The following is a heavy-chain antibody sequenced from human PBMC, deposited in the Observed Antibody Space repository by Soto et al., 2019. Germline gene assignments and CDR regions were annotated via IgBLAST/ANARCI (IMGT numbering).Heavy chain of an antibody. CDR1: GFSFGTYT. D-gene: IGHD2-2*02. V-gene: IGHV3-23*01. CDR2: ISGSGGST. J-gene: IGHJ4*02. Sequence: GGSLRLSCAVSGFSFGTYTVNWVRQAPGKGLEWVSAISGSGGSTYYADSVKGRFTISRDNSKNTLYLQMNSLRAEDTAVYYCAKPPLYCSSTSCYTFDYWGQGTLVTVSS. CDR3: AKPPLYCSSTSCYTFDY.